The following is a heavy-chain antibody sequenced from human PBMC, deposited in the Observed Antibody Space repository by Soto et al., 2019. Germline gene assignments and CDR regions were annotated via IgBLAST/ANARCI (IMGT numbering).Heavy chain of an antibody. V-gene: IGHV3-30*18. CDR3: AKDTFGVTMVRGGYYYHGMDV. Sequence: QVQLVESGGGVVQPGRSLRLSCAASGFTCSSYGMHWVRQAPGKGLEWVAVISYDGSNKYYADSVKGRFTISRDNSKNLLYLQMNSLRAEDTAVYYCAKDTFGVTMVRGGYYYHGMDVWGQGTTVTVSS. CDR2: ISYDGSNK. CDR1: GFTCSSYG. J-gene: IGHJ6*02. D-gene: IGHD3-10*01.